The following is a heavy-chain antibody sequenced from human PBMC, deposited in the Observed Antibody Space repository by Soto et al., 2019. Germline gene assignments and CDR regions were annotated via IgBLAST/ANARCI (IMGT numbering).Heavy chain of an antibody. CDR2: MYHSGST. J-gene: IGHJ4*02. Sequence: PSETLSLTCAVSGGSISSGGYSWSWIRQPPGKGLEWIGYMYHSGSTYYNPSLKSRVTISIDRSKNQFSLKLSSVTAADTAVYYCAMVAGFGELLDPSYYFVYLRQATLVTVSS. V-gene: IGHV4-30-2*01. CDR1: GGSISSGGYS. D-gene: IGHD3-10*01. CDR3: AMVAGFGELLDPSYYFVY.